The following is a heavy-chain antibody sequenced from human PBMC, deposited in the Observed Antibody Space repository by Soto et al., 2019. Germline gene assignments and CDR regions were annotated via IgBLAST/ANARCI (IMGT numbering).Heavy chain of an antibody. Sequence: ASLTDSCRASGGTVTSYGSSWVRQAPGQGLEWMGWISAYNGNTNYAQKLQGRVTMTTDTSTSTAYMELRSLRSDDTAVYYCARGGCSGGSCYLFGAFDIWGQGTMVTVSS. D-gene: IGHD2-15*01. CDR1: GGTVTSYG. CDR2: ISAYNGNT. V-gene: IGHV1-18*01. CDR3: ARGGCSGGSCYLFGAFDI. J-gene: IGHJ3*02.